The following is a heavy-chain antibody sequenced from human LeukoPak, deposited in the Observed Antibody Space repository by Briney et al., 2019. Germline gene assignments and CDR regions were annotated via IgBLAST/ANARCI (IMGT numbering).Heavy chain of an antibody. CDR1: GFTFSSYS. J-gene: IGHJ2*01. CDR2: ISSSSSYI. Sequence: GGSLRLSCAASGFTFSSYSMNWVRQAPGKGLEWVSSISSSSSYIYYADSVKGRFTISRDNAKNSLYLQMSSLRAEDTAVYYCARMIVVVTPNWYFDLWGRGTLVTVSS. D-gene: IGHD3-22*01. V-gene: IGHV3-21*04. CDR3: ARMIVVVTPNWYFDL.